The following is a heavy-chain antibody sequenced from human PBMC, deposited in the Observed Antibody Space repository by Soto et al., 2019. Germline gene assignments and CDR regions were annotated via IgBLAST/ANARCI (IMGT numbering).Heavy chain of an antibody. J-gene: IGHJ6*02. CDR3: ARVFGADCHHGMGG. D-gene: IGHD2-21*02. V-gene: IGHV4-31*03. Sequence: QVQLQESGPGLVNPSQTLSLTCTVSGCSISSGGYYWSWIRQHPGKGLEWIGYIYYSGSPYYNPSIKSRVTISVDMSKTQFSLKLSSVTAADTAVYYCARVFGADCHHGMGGWCQGTTVSVSS. CDR2: IYYSGSP. CDR1: GCSISSGGYY.